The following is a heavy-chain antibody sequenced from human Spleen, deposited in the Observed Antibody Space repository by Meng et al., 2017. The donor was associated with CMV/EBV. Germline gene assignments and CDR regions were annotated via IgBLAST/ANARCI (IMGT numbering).Heavy chain of an antibody. D-gene: IGHD5-24*01. V-gene: IGHV4-4*07. CDR3: ARGGWLQLNKKPFDY. Sequence: VRRKECAPGMLNPSATLSLPFTVSGGSISSYYWSWIRQPAGKGLEWIGRIYTSGSTNYNPSLKSRVTMSVDTSKNQFSLKLSSVTAADTAVYYCARGGWLQLNKKPFDYWGQGTLVTVSS. CDR2: IYTSGST. J-gene: IGHJ4*02. CDR1: GGSISSYY.